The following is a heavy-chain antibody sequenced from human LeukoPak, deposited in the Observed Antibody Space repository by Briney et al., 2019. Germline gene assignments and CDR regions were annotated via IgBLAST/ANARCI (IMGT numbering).Heavy chain of an antibody. V-gene: IGHV1-18*01. Sequence: ASVKVSCKASGYTFTSYGISWVRQAPGQGLEWMGWISAYNGNTNYAQKLQGRVTMTTDTSTSTAYMELRSLRSDDTAVYYCARYEDRYCSSTSCYTYYYYYMDVWGKGTTVTVSS. D-gene: IGHD2-2*02. J-gene: IGHJ6*03. CDR1: GYTFTSYG. CDR3: ARYEDRYCSSTSCYTYYYYYMDV. CDR2: ISAYNGNT.